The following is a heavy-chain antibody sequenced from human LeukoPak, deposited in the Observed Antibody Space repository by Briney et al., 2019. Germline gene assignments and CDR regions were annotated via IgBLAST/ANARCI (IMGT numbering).Heavy chain of an antibody. J-gene: IGHJ3*02. D-gene: IGHD3-22*01. Sequence: VASVKVSCKASGYTFTSYGISWVRQAPGQGLEWMGWISAYNGNTNYAQKLQGRVTMTTDTSTSTAYMELRSLRSDDTAVYYCAREGTSYYYDSSGYYRPVGAFDIWGQGTMVTVSS. CDR3: AREGTSYYYDSSGYYRPVGAFDI. CDR1: GYTFTSYG. CDR2: ISAYNGNT. V-gene: IGHV1-18*01.